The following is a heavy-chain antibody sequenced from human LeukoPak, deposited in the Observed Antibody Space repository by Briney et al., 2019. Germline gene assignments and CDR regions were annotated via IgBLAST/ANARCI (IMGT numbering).Heavy chain of an antibody. CDR3: AKAPVTTCSGAYCYPFDY. J-gene: IGHJ4*02. CDR1: GFTFSSYE. Sequence: GGSLRLSCAASGFTFSSYEMNWVRQAPGKGLEWVSSISSSSSYIYYADSVKGRFTISRDSSKNTLYLQMNRLRAEDAAVYYCAKAPVTTCSGAYCYPFDYWGQGTLVTVSS. D-gene: IGHD2-21*01. CDR2: ISSSSSYI. V-gene: IGHV3-21*04.